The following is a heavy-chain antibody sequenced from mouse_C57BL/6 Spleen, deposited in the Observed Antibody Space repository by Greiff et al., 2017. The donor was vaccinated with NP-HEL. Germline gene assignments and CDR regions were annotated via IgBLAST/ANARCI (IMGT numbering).Heavy chain of an antibody. CDR3: ARRDYGSSHYFDY. CDR1: GYAFSSYW. CDR2: IYPGDGDT. Sequence: VHLQQSGAELVKPGASVKISCKASGYAFSSYWMNWVKQRPGKGLEWMGQIYPGDGDTNYNGKFKGKATLTADKSSSTAYMQLSSLSSEDSAVYFCARRDYGSSHYFDYWGQGTTLTVSS. D-gene: IGHD1-1*01. J-gene: IGHJ2*01. V-gene: IGHV1-80*01.